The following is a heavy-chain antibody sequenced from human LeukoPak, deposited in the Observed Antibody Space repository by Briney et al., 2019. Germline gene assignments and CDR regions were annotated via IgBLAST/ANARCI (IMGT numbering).Heavy chain of an antibody. J-gene: IGHJ4*02. D-gene: IGHD5-18*01. Sequence: ASVKVSRKASGYTFTSYGISWVRQAPGQGLEWMGWISAYNGNTNYAQKLQGRVTMTTDTSTTAAYMELRNLRSDDTAIYYCARQVDTAMALPDYWGQGTLVTVSS. CDR3: ARQVDTAMALPDY. CDR1: GYTFTSYG. V-gene: IGHV1-18*01. CDR2: ISAYNGNT.